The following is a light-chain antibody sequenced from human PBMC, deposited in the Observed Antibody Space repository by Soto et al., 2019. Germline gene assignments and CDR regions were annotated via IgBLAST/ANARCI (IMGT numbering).Light chain of an antibody. J-gene: IGLJ3*02. CDR3: CSFASSNTWV. CDR1: SSDVGAYNY. V-gene: IGLV2-8*01. CDR2: EVT. Sequence: QSALTQPPSASGSPGQSVTISCTGTSSDVGAYNYVSWYQQHAGKAPKLVIYEVTKRPSGVPDRFSGSKSANTASLTVSGLQAEDEADYYCCSFASSNTWVFGGGTKVTV.